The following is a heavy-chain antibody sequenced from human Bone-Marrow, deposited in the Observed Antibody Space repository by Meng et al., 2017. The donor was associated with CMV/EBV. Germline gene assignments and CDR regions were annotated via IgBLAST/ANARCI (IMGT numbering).Heavy chain of an antibody. D-gene: IGHD2-2*02. Sequence: GESLKISCAASGFTFSDHYMDWVRQAPGKGLEWVGRTRNKANSYTTEYAASVKGRFTISRDDSKNSLYLQMNSLKTEDTAVYYCARGPVEYCSSTSCYRFNAFDIWGQGTTVTVSS. CDR1: GFTFSDHY. V-gene: IGHV3-72*01. CDR3: ARGPVEYCSSTSCYRFNAFDI. J-gene: IGHJ3*02. CDR2: TRNKANSYTT.